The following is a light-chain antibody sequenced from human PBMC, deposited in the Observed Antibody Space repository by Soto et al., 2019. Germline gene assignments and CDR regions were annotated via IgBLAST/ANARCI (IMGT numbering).Light chain of an antibody. Sequence: DIRMTQSPSALSSSVGDIFTITCGASQSISIYLNWYQLKPGKAPNLLMYGASSLQSGVPSRFSGSGSGTDFTLTISSLQPEDFATYYCQQSHSIPWTFGQGTKVDIK. CDR2: GAS. V-gene: IGKV1-39*01. CDR1: QSISIY. CDR3: QQSHSIPWT. J-gene: IGKJ1*01.